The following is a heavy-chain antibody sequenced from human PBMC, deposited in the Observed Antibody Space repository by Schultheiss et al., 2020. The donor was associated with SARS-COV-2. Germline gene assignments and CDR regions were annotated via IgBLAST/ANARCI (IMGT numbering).Heavy chain of an antibody. Sequence: SETLSLTCTVSGGSVSSYYWSWIRQHPGKGLEWIGYIYYSGSTNYNPSLKSRVTISVDTSKNQFSLKLSSVTAADTAVYYCARAAVDTAVVWRYYFDYWGQGTLVTVSS. CDR1: GGSVSSYY. D-gene: IGHD5-18*01. J-gene: IGHJ4*02. V-gene: IGHV4-59*02. CDR2: IYYSGST. CDR3: ARAAVDTAVVWRYYFDY.